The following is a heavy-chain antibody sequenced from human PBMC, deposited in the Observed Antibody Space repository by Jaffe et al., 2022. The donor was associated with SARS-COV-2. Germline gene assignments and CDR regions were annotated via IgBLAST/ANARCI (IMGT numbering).Heavy chain of an antibody. CDR2: IYYSGST. CDR1: GGSIRSGGYY. CDR3: ARDREASGGMDV. Sequence: QVQLQESGPGLVKPSQTLSLTCTVSGGSIRSGGYYWTWIRQHPGKGLEWIGYIYYSGSTYYNPSLKSRVTISVDTSKNQFSLKLSSVTAADTAVYYCARDREASGGMDVWGQGTTVTVSS. V-gene: IGHV4-31*03. J-gene: IGHJ6*02. D-gene: IGHD1-26*01.